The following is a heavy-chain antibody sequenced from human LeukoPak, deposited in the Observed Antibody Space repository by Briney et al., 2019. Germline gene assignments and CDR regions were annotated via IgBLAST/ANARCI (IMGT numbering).Heavy chain of an antibody. V-gene: IGHV1-2*02. CDR2: INSNTGGT. CDR1: GDTFTGSF. J-gene: IGHJ4*02. Sequence: ASVKVSCKASGDTFTGSFMHWVRQAPRQGLEWMGWINSNTGGTKFAQKFQGRVTMTRDTSISTAYMELSSLRSDDTAVYYCARADPVGYWGQGTQVTVSS. CDR3: ARADPVGY.